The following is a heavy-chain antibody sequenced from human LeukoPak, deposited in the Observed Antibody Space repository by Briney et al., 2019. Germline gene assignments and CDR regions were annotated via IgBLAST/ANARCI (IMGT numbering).Heavy chain of an antibody. V-gene: IGHV3-74*01. CDR2: IKGDGSDT. J-gene: IGHJ4*02. CDR3: ARASTTVPNLLDY. Sequence: QPGGSLILSCAASGFTFSSYWMHWVRQPPGKGLVWVSRIKGDGSDTLYADSVKGRFTISRDNSKNTLYLQTSSLGVDDTAVYYCARASTTVPNLLDYWGQGALVSVSS. CDR1: GFTFSSYW. D-gene: IGHD4-17*01.